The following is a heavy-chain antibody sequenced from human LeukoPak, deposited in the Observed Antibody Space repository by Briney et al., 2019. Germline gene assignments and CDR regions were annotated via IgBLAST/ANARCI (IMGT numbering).Heavy chain of an antibody. D-gene: IGHD6-19*01. Sequence: PSETLSLTCAVYGGSFSGYYWSWIRQPPGKGLEWIGYIYHSGSTYYNPSLKSRVTISVDRSKNQFSLKLSSVTAADTAVYYCARTHGQWLAYWGQGTLVTVSS. V-gene: IGHV4-34*01. J-gene: IGHJ4*02. CDR1: GGSFSGYY. CDR3: ARTHGQWLAY. CDR2: IYHSGST.